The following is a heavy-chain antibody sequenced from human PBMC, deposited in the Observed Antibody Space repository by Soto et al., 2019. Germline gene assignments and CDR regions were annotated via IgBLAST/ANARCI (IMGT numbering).Heavy chain of an antibody. V-gene: IGHV1-18*01. CDR3: ARDLRFLEWLPRSSYYYYGMDV. Sequence: QVQLVQSGAEVKKPGASVKVSCKASGYTFTSYGISWVRQAPGQGLEWMGWISAYNGNTNYAQQLQGRVTMTTDTSTSTAYMELRSLRSDDTAVYYCARDLRFLEWLPRSSYYYYGMDVWGQGTTVTVSS. J-gene: IGHJ6*02. CDR2: ISAYNGNT. D-gene: IGHD3-3*01. CDR1: GYTFTSYG.